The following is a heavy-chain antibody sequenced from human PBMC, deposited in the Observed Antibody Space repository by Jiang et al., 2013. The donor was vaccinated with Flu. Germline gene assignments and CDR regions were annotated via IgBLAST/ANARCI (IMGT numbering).Heavy chain of an antibody. J-gene: IGHJ2*01. CDR2: WDDDK. D-gene: IGHD6-13*01. CDR3: AHSLAAAGKGDWYFDL. Sequence: WDDDKRYSPSLKSRLTITKDTSKNQVVLTMTNMDPVDTATYYCAHSLAAAGKGDWYFDLWGRGTLVTVSS. V-gene: IGHV2-5*02.